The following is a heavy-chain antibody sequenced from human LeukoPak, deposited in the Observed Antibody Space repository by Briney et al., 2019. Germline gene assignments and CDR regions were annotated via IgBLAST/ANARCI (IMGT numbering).Heavy chain of an antibody. D-gene: IGHD3-10*01. Sequence: ASVKVSCKASGYTFTAYYIHRVRQSPGQGLECMGWINPNSGGTNYAQEFKGRVTMTMDTSISTAYMELSRLSSDDTAVYYCARGVTGIYYYYYMDTWGKGTTVTVSS. V-gene: IGHV1-2*02. J-gene: IGHJ6*03. CDR2: INPNSGGT. CDR1: GYTFTAYY. CDR3: ARGVTGIYYYYYMDT.